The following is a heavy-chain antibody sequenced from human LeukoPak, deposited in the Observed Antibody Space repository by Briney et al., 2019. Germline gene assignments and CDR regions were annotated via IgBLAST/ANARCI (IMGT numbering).Heavy chain of an antibody. CDR2: IIPIFGTA. CDR3: AVQVEMAIDY. CDR1: GGTFSSYA. J-gene: IGHJ4*02. D-gene: IGHD5-24*01. V-gene: IGHV1-69*13. Sequence: SVKASCKASGGTFSSYAISWVRQAPGQGLEWMGGIIPIFGTANYAQKFQGRVTITADESTSTAYMELSSLRSEDTAVYYCAVQVEMAIDYWGQGTLVTVSS.